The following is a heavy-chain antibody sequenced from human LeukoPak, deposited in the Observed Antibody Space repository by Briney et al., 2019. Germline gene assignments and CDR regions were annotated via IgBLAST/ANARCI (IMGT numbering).Heavy chain of an antibody. CDR3: AKGVGYGGMDV. CDR2: ISGSGDDT. CDR1: GFTFSNYA. V-gene: IGHV3-23*01. J-gene: IGHJ6*02. Sequence: GGSLRLSCAASGFTFSNYAMTWVRQAPGKGLECVSAISGSGDDTYYADSVKGRFTISRDNSKNTVFLQMNSLRAEDTAVYYCAKGVGYGGMDVWGQGATVTVSS. D-gene: IGHD2-8*01.